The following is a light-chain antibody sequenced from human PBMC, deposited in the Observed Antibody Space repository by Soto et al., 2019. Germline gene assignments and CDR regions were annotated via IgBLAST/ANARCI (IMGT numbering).Light chain of an antibody. Sequence: IVMTQSPATLSVSPGERATLSCRASQSIDNKLAWYQQRPGQAPRLLIYGASTRVTGIPARFSGSGSGTEFTLTISGLQSEDFGVYYCQQYYSVPDTFGQGTTLEI. CDR1: QSIDNK. CDR2: GAS. V-gene: IGKV3-15*01. CDR3: QQYYSVPDT. J-gene: IGKJ2*01.